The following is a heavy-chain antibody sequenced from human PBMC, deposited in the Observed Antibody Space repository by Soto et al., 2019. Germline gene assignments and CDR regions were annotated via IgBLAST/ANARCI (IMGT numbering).Heavy chain of an antibody. CDR1: GFTFGTYA. J-gene: IGHJ4*01. CDR2: IYYDGSNR. CDR3: ARGGCPNGVFDYLLEV. Sequence: GGSLRLSCAASGFTFGTYAMHWDRPPPGTGLEWVAVIYYDGSNRYYGDAVKGRFTISRDNSRSTLYLQMSSLRTEDTAASYSARGGCPNGVFDYLLEVRGDGALVSV. D-gene: IGHD5-12*01. V-gene: IGHV3-33*01.